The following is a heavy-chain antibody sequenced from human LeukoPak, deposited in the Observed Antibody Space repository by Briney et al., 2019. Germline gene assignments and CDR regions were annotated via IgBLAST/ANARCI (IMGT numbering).Heavy chain of an antibody. CDR3: ARDPRTYSSSFYFDS. CDR2: IWYDGTKE. Sequence: GGSLRLSCAASGFFFSVHGMHWVRQAPGKGLEWVALIWYDGTKEFYADSVKGRFTVSRDNSKDTLYLQMHSLRAEDSAVYYCARDPRTYSSSFYFDSWGQGTLVTVS. V-gene: IGHV3-33*01. CDR1: GFFFSVHG. J-gene: IGHJ4*02. D-gene: IGHD5-12*01.